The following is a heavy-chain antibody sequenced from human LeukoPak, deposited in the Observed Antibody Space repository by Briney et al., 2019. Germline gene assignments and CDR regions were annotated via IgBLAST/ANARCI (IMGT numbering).Heavy chain of an antibody. CDR2: ISGSGGST. Sequence: GGSLRLSCAASGFTFSSYAMSWVRQAPGKGLEWVSAISGSGGSTYYADSVKGRFTISRDNSKNTLYLQMNSLRAEDTAVYYCAKGERGYSYGYIDYWGQGTLGTVSS. CDR3: AKGERGYSYGYIDY. J-gene: IGHJ4*02. D-gene: IGHD5-18*01. CDR1: GFTFSSYA. V-gene: IGHV3-23*01.